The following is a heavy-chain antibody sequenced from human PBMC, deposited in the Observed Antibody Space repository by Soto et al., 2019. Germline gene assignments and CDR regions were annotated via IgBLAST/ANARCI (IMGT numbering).Heavy chain of an antibody. CDR3: ARDGGEAHDYGDITDYYYYYYYMDV. J-gene: IGHJ6*03. D-gene: IGHD4-17*01. Sequence: GGSLRLSCAASGFTFSSYSMNWVRQAPGKGLEWVSYISSSSSTIYYADSVKGRFTISRDNAKNSLYLQMNSLRAEDTAVYYCARDGGEAHDYGDITDYYYYYYYMDVWGKGTKVTVSS. CDR1: GFTFSSYS. V-gene: IGHV3-48*01. CDR2: ISSSSSTI.